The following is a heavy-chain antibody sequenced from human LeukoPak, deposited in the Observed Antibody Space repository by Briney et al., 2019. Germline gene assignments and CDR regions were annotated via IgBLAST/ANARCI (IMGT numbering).Heavy chain of an antibody. CDR2: ISSSSSTI. D-gene: IGHD6-13*01. CDR1: GFPFSSYS. CDR3: AKDLFSTSWFYFDY. V-gene: IGHV3-48*01. J-gene: IGHJ4*01. Sequence: PGGSLRLSCAASGFPFSSYSMNWVRQAPGKGLEWVSYISSSSSTIYYADSVKGRFTISRDNAKNSLYLQMNSLRAADTAVYYCAKDLFSTSWFYFDYWGHGTLVTVSS.